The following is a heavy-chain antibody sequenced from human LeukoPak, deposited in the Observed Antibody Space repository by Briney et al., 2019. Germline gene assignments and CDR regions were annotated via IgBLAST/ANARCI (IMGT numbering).Heavy chain of an antibody. D-gene: IGHD6-19*01. Sequence: PGGSLRLSCVVSGFTVSDNYMSWVCQAPGKGLEWVSAFYSGGNTYYTGSVKGRFIISRDSSKNTLYLQMNNLRPEDTAMYYCAKLPSSGWLDYWGQGTLVTVSS. CDR3: AKLPSSGWLDY. CDR1: GFTVSDNY. J-gene: IGHJ4*02. CDR2: FYSGGNT. V-gene: IGHV3-53*01.